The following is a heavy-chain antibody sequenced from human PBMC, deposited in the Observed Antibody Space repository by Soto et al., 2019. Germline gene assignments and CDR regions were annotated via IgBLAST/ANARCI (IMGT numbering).Heavy chain of an antibody. CDR1: GFTFSSYG. Sequence: QVQLVESGGGVVQPGRSLRLSCAASGFTFSSYGMHWVRQAPGKGLEWVAVIWYDGSNKYYADSVKGRFTISRDNSKNTLYLQMNSVRGEDTAVYYCARDGHCSGGSCYYGGGAFDIWGQGTMVTVSS. D-gene: IGHD2-15*01. CDR3: ARDGHCSGGSCYYGGGAFDI. J-gene: IGHJ3*02. CDR2: IWYDGSNK. V-gene: IGHV3-33*01.